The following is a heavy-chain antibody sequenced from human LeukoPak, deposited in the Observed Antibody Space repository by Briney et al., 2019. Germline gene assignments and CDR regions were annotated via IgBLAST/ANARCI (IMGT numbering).Heavy chain of an antibody. CDR2: IYYSGST. CDR3: ARPRSGSSGLDFDY. CDR1: GGSISSGGYY. V-gene: IGHV4-31*03. J-gene: IGHJ4*02. D-gene: IGHD3-10*01. Sequence: NPSQTLSPTCTVSGGSISSGGYYWSWIRQHPGKGLEWIGYIYYSGSTCYNPSLKSRVTISVDTSKNQFSLKLSSVTAADTAVYYCARPRSGSSGLDFDYWGQGTLVTVSS.